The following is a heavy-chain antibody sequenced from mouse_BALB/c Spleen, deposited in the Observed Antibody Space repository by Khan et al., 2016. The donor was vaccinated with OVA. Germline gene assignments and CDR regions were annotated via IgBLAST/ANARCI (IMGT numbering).Heavy chain of an antibody. V-gene: IGHV1-54*01. Sequence: VQLQQSGGEVIRPGTSVKVSCKASGYAFSHYLIEWVKQRPGQGLEWIGVINPGSGGTNYNEKFKGKATLTADKSSSTAYMQLSSLTSDDSAVDICARGGYGKCLNCDYGGQGTTLTVSS. D-gene: IGHD2-1*01. CDR1: GYAFSHYL. CDR3: ARGGYGKCLNCDY. CDR2: INPGSGGT. J-gene: IGHJ2*01.